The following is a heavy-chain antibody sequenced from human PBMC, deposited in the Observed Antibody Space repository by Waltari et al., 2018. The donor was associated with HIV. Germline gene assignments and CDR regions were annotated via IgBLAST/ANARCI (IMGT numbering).Heavy chain of an antibody. J-gene: IGHJ4*02. CDR1: GCTFSSFG. CDR3: ANRPAAATIGY. CDR2: IRYDGSNK. Sequence: QVQLVESGGGVVQPGGSLRLSCAAFGCTFSSFGMTWGRQAPGKGLEWVAFIRYDGSNKYYADSVKGRFTISRDNSKNTLYLQMNSLRAEDTAVYYCANRPAAATIGYWGQGTLVTVSS. V-gene: IGHV3-30*02. D-gene: IGHD6-25*01.